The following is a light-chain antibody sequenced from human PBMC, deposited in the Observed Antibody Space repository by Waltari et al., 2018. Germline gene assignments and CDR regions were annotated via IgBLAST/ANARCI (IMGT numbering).Light chain of an antibody. CDR1: SPNFGNNY. V-gene: IGLV1-51*02. J-gene: IGLJ7*01. CDR3: GTWDSSLSGAV. CDR2: ENT. Sequence: QPVLTQPPSVSAAPGQRVTIPCSEGSPNFGNNYDTWYRQFPGPAPKLLIYENTERPSGIPGRFSGSKSGTSATLDITGLQAGDEADYYCGTWDSSLSGAVFGGGTHLTVL.